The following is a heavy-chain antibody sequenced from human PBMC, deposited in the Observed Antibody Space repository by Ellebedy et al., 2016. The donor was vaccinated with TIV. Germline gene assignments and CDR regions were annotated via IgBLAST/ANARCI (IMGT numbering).Heavy chain of an antibody. D-gene: IGHD5-18*01. V-gene: IGHV4-61*01. J-gene: IGHJ4*02. CDR1: GGSVSSGSYY. CDR3: AGSRGYSYGYAFGY. Sequence: SETLSLTXTVSGGSVSSGSYYWSWIRQPPGKGLECIGFIYYSGSTNYNPSLKSRVTMSIDTSKNQFSLKLTSVTAADTAVYYCAGSRGYSYGYAFGYWGQGTLVTVSS. CDR2: IYYSGST.